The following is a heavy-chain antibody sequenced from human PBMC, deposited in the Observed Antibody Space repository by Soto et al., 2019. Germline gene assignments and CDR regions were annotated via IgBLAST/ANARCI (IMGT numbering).Heavy chain of an antibody. CDR1: GGSFSGYY. D-gene: IGHD3-22*01. J-gene: IGHJ4*02. CDR3: ARAYTYYYDSSGYSGYYFDY. CDR2: INHSGST. Sequence: SETLSLTCAVYGGSFSGYYWSWIRQPPGKGLEWIGEINHSGSTNYNPSLKSRVTISVDTSKNQFSLKLSSVTAADTAVYYCARAYTYYYDSSGYSGYYFDYWGQGTLVTSPQ. V-gene: IGHV4-34*01.